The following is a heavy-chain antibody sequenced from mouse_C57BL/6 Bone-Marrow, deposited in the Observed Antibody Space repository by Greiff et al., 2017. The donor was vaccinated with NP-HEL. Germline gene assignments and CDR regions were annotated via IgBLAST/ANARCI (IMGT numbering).Heavy chain of an antibody. CDR3: ARSTAQALFAY. Sequence: VQLKESGGGLVQPGGSLSLSCAASGFTFTDYYMSWVRQPPGKALEWLGFIRNKANGYTTEYSASVKGRFTISRDNSQSILYLQMNALRAEDSATYYCARSTAQALFAYWGQGTLVTVSA. D-gene: IGHD3-2*02. J-gene: IGHJ3*01. CDR2: IRNKANGYTT. V-gene: IGHV7-3*01. CDR1: GFTFTDYY.